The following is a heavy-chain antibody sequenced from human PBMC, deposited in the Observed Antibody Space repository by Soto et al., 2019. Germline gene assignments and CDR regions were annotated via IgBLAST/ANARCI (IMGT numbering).Heavy chain of an antibody. J-gene: IGHJ4*02. D-gene: IGHD3-3*01. CDR2: IYYSGST. V-gene: IGHV4-31*03. CDR3: ARGATYDFWSGYRPLDH. Sequence: QVQLQESGPGLVKPSQTLSLTCTVSGGSISSGGYYWSWIRQHPGKGLEWIGYIYYSGSTYSNPFLKIRVTISVDTSQNQCSLTLSSVTAADTAVYYCARGATYDFWSGYRPLDHWGQGTLVTVSS. CDR1: GGSISSGGYY.